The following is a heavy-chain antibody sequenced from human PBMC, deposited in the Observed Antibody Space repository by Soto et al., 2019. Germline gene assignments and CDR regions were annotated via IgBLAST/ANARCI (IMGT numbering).Heavy chain of an antibody. J-gene: IGHJ3*02. D-gene: IGHD3-22*01. Sequence: HPGGSLRLSCAASGLTFSSYSMNWVRQAPGKGLVWVSCINSNGSSTSYADSVKGRFTISRDNAKNTLYLQMNSLRAEDTAVYYCARKKKALTTQDAFDIWGQGTMVTVSS. CDR2: INSNGSST. CDR1: GLTFSSYS. V-gene: IGHV3-74*01. CDR3: ARKKKALTTQDAFDI.